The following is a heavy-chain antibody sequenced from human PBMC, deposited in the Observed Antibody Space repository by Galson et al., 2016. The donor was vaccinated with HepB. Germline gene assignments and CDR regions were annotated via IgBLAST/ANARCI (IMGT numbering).Heavy chain of an antibody. CDR2: ISSRGATI. V-gene: IGHV3-11*04. J-gene: IGHJ4*02. CDR3: GGETLPYSYASSGYPIDF. Sequence: SLRLSCAASGFIFSDYYMSLIRQTPGKGLEWLAHISSRGATIYYPDSLKGRFTISRDNAKNSVFLQMNSLRVEDTAVYFCGGETLPYSYASSGYPIDFWGQGTLVTVSS. D-gene: IGHD3-22*01. CDR1: GFIFSDYY.